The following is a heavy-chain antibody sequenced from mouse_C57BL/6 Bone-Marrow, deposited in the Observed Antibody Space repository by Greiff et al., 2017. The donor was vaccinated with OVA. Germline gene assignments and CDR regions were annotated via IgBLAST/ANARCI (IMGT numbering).Heavy chain of an antibody. CDR3: ARRGGYYLYWYFDV. V-gene: IGHV1-9*01. D-gene: IGHD2-3*01. J-gene: IGHJ1*03. CDR1: GYTFTGYW. CDR2: ILPGSGST. Sequence: VKLVESGAELMKPGASVKLSCKATGYTFTGYWIEWVKQRPGHGLEWIGEILPGSGSTNYNEKFNGKATFTADTSSNTAYMQLSSLTTEDSAIYYCARRGGYYLYWYFDVWGTGTTVTVSS.